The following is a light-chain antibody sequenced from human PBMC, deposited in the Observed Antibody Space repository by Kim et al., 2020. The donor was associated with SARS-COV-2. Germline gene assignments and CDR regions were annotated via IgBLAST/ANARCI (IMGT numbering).Light chain of an antibody. CDR1: QTVNSN. V-gene: IGKV3-15*01. Sequence: SVTTGERVTLSCGAAQTVNSNIAWYQQKPGQAPGLHMYGASTRATGIPARFSGSGSGTEFPLTINSLQSEDFAVYYCKQYNDWPQTFRRGTKVEI. CDR2: GAS. J-gene: IGKJ1*01. CDR3: KQYNDWPQT.